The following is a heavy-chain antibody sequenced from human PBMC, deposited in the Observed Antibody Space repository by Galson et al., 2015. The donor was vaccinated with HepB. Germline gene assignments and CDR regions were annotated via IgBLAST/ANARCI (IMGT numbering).Heavy chain of an antibody. CDR1: GYTFTSYG. CDR3: ARDRRPRTVWSGYYKDYYYYYGMDV. CDR2: ISAYNGNT. J-gene: IGHJ6*02. V-gene: IGHV1-18*04. D-gene: IGHD3-3*01. Sequence: SVKVSCKASGYTFTSYGISWVRQAPGQGLGWMGWISAYNGNTNYAQKLQGRVTMTTDTSTSTAYMELRSLRSDDTAVYYCARDRRPRTVWSGYYKDYYYYYGMDVWGQGTTVTVSS.